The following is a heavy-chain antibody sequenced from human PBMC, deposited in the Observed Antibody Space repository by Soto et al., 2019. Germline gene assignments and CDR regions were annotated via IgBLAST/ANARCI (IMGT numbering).Heavy chain of an antibody. Sequence: XATLSLTCAVYGGSFSGYYWSWIRQPPGKGLEWIGEINHSGSTNYNPSLKSRVTISVDTSKNQFSLKLSSVTAADTAVYYCARVEMATIGGAFDIWGQGTMVTVSS. CDR3: ARVEMATIGGAFDI. D-gene: IGHD5-12*01. CDR1: GGSFSGYY. J-gene: IGHJ3*02. CDR2: INHSGST. V-gene: IGHV4-34*01.